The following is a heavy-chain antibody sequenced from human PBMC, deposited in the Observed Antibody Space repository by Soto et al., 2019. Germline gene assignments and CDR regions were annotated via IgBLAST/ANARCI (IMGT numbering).Heavy chain of an antibody. J-gene: IGHJ3*02. CDR2: IYYSGST. CDR1: GGSISSGGYY. CDR3: TSKFGQLLADAFDI. V-gene: IGHV4-31*03. D-gene: IGHD3-10*01. Sequence: ASETLSLTCTVSGGSISSGGYYWSWIRQHPGKGLEWIGYIYYSGSTYYNPSLKSRVTISVDTSKNEFSLKMSSVTAADTAVYYCTSKFGQLLADAFDIWGQGTMVTVSS.